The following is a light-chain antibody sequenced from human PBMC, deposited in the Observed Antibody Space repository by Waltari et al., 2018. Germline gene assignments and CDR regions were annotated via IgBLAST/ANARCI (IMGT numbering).Light chain of an antibody. V-gene: IGKV1-13*02. CDR3: QQFKSFLIT. Sequence: AIQLTQSPSSLSASVGDRVTITCRASQGINRALAWYQQKPGKAPTLLLYDASSLESGVPSRFSGSGYGTDFTLTISSLQPEDFATYYCQQFKSFLITFGQGTRLEIK. J-gene: IGKJ5*01. CDR2: DAS. CDR1: QGINRA.